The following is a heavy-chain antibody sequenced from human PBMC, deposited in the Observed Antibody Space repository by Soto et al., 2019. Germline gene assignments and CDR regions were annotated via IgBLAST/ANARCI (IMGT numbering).Heavy chain of an antibody. CDR1: GYTFSSYG. J-gene: IGHJ6*02. Sequence: ASVKVSCKASGYTFSSYGISWVRQAPGQGLEWMGWISAYNGNTNYAQKLQGRVTMTTDTSTTTAYMELRSLRSDDTAVYYCARDRRAAAGYYYSGMDVWGQGTTVNVSS. CDR3: ARDRRAAAGYYYSGMDV. V-gene: IGHV1-18*01. D-gene: IGHD6-13*01. CDR2: ISAYNGNT.